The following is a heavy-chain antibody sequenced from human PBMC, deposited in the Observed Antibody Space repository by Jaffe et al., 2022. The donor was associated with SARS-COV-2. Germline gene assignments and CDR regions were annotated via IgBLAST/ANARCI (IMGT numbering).Heavy chain of an antibody. J-gene: IGHJ4*02. V-gene: IGHV3-21*01. CDR3: ARGYCSGGSCRPFDY. CDR1: GFTFSSYS. D-gene: IGHD2-15*01. Sequence: EVQLVESGGGLVKPGGSLRLSCAASGFTFSSYSMNWVRQAPGKGLEWVSSISSSSSYIYYADSVKGRFTISRDNAKNSLYLQMNSLRAEDTAVYYCARGYCSGGSCRPFDYWGQGTLVTVSS. CDR2: ISSSSSYI.